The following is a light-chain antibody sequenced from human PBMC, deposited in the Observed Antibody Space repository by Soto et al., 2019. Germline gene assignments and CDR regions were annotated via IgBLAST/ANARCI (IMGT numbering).Light chain of an antibody. CDR1: QGISNS. J-gene: IGKJ3*01. CDR2: DAS. Sequence: DIQMTQSPSSLSAFVGGRVTITCRASQGISNSLAWYQQKPGKGPKLLIYDASTLQSGVPSRFSGSGSGTDFTLTISSLQPEDVATYYCQKYNSAPLTFGPGTKVDIK. CDR3: QKYNSAPLT. V-gene: IGKV1-27*01.